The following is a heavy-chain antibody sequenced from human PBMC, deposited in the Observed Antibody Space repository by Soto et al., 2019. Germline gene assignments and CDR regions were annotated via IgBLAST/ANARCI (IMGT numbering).Heavy chain of an antibody. CDR3: ARVGTGNWYFDL. J-gene: IGHJ2*01. Sequence: VVAGGGLVQPGGSLRLSCEVSGFTFSSYWMHWVRQAPGKWLVWVSRINSDGSTITYADAVEGRFTISRDNAKNTLYLQMNSLRAEDTAVYYCARVGTGNWYFDLWGRGTLVTVSS. CDR2: INSDGSTI. D-gene: IGHD1-1*01. V-gene: IGHV3-74*01. CDR1: GFTFSSYW.